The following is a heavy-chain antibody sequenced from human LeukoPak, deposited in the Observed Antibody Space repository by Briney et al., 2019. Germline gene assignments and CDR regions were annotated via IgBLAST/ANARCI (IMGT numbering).Heavy chain of an antibody. J-gene: IGHJ4*02. Sequence: GGSLRFSCAASGFTFSSYAMHWVRQAPGKGLEWVAVISYDGSNKYYADSVKGRFTISRDNSKNTLYLQMNSLRAEDTAVYYCARDSSGYYAYWGQGTLVTVSS. CDR1: GFTFSSYA. D-gene: IGHD3-22*01. CDR2: ISYDGSNK. V-gene: IGHV3-30-3*01. CDR3: ARDSSGYYAY.